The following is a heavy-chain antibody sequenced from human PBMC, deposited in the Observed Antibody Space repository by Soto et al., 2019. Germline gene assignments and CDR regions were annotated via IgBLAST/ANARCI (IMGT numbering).Heavy chain of an antibody. V-gene: IGHV1-8*01. Sequence: ASVKVSCKASGYTFTSYDINWVRQATGQGLEWMGWMNPNSGNTGYAQKFQGRVTMTRNTSISTAYMELSSLRSEDTAVYYCARVETYYDFWSGYYQPTYYYYGMDVWGQGTTVTVSS. CDR2: MNPNSGNT. J-gene: IGHJ6*02. CDR1: GYTFTSYD. D-gene: IGHD3-3*01. CDR3: ARVETYYDFWSGYYQPTYYYYGMDV.